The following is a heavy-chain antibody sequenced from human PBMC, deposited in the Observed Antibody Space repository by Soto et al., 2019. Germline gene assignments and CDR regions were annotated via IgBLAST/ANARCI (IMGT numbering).Heavy chain of an antibody. D-gene: IGHD4-17*01. J-gene: IGHJ6*02. CDR3: AKDIGTTSAYYYCGMDV. V-gene: IGHV3-43*01. Sequence: QSGGSLRLSCAASGFTFDDYTMHWVRQAPGKGLEWVSLISWDGGSTYYADSVKGRFTISRDNSKNSLYLQMNSLRTEDTALYYCAKDIGTTSAYYYCGMDVWGQGTTVTVSS. CDR1: GFTFDDYT. CDR2: ISWDGGST.